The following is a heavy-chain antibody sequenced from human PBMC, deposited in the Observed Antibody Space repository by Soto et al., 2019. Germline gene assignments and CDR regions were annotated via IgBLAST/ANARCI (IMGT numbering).Heavy chain of an antibody. CDR3: ARDHSSGWDAIFDY. J-gene: IGHJ4*02. CDR2: IIPIFGTA. Sequence: QVQLVQSGAEVKKPGSSVKVSCKASGGTFSSYAISWVRQAPGQGLEWMGGIIPIFGTANYAQKIQGRVTITADESTSTADRERSSLRSEDTAVYYCARDHSSGWDAIFDYWGQGTLVTVSS. V-gene: IGHV1-69*12. D-gene: IGHD6-25*01. CDR1: GGTFSSYA.